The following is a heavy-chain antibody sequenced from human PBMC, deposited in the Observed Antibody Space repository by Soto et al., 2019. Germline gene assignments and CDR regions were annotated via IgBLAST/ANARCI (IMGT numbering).Heavy chain of an antibody. CDR3: ARHRREKTVVRGVFFASLAPLDY. V-gene: IGHV4-59*08. Sequence: SETLSLTCTVSGGSISSSYWSWIRQPPGKGLEWIGYIHDNGNTNYNPSLKNRVTMSVEMSKNQFSLKVHSVTAADTAVYYCARHRREKTVVRGVFFASLAPLDYWGQGTLVTVSS. CDR1: GGSISSSY. CDR2: IHDNGNT. D-gene: IGHD3-10*01. J-gene: IGHJ4*02.